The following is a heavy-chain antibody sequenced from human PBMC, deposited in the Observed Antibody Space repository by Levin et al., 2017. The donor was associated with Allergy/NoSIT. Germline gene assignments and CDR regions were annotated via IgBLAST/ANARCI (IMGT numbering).Heavy chain of an antibody. CDR1: GGSISSDGYS. Sequence: PSETLSLTCAVSGGSISSDGYSWSWIRQPPGKGLEWVGYIYHSGTTYYNPSLKSRVTLSIDKSKNQFSLNLSSVTAADTAVYYCARGPDWFDPWGQGTLVIVSS. J-gene: IGHJ5*02. V-gene: IGHV4-30-2*01. CDR3: ARGPDWFDP. D-gene: IGHD1-14*01. CDR2: IYHSGTT.